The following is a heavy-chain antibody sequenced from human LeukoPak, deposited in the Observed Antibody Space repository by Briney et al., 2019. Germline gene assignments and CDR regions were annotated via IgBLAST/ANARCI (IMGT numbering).Heavy chain of an antibody. CDR3: ARHPPGLRYFDP. V-gene: IGHV4-59*08. CDR1: GGSISGYY. J-gene: IGHJ5*02. Sequence: SETLSLTCTVSGGSISGYYWSWIRQPPGKALEWIAYIDYTGDTNSSPSLKSRVTISVDTSKNQFSLRLNSVTAADTAFYYCARHPPGLRYFDPWGQGTLVTVSS. CDR2: IDYTGDT. D-gene: IGHD3-9*01.